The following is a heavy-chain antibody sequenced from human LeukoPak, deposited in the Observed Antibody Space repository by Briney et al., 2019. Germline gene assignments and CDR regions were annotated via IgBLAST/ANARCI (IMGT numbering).Heavy chain of an antibody. V-gene: IGHV3-7*01. Sequence: GGPLRLSCAASGFSFSAYWMTWVRQAPGTGLEWVANINPAGSETYYVDPVKGRFSISRDNAKNSLSLQMNSLRAEDTAVYYCARDQGYCTSASCRGDAFDVWGQGSMVSVSS. CDR2: INPAGSET. D-gene: IGHD2-2*01. CDR1: GFSFSAYW. CDR3: ARDQGYCTSASCRGDAFDV. J-gene: IGHJ3*01.